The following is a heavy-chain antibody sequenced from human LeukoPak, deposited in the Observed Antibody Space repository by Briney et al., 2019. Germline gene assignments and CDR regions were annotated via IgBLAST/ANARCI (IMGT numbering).Heavy chain of an antibody. D-gene: IGHD3-10*01. J-gene: IGHJ6*02. CDR1: GFIFKNFG. V-gene: IGHV3-30*02. CDR2: IRYDGSRT. CDR3: ARDYFRGGSGSPV. Sequence: PGGSLRLPCAASGFIFKNFGMYWVRQAPGKGLDWVAFIRYDGSRTYYTDSVKGRFIISRDNSKNTLYLQMNSLRAEDTAVYYCARDYFRGGSGSPVWGQGTTVTVSS.